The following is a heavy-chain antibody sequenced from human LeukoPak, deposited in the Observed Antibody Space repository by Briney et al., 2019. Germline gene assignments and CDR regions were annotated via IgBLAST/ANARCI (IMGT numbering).Heavy chain of an antibody. CDR1: GYTFTSYG. J-gene: IGHJ3*02. D-gene: IGHD3-16*02. CDR3: ARDESLGGYDAFDI. CDR2: IIPIFGTA. V-gene: IGHV1-69*13. Sequence: ASVKVSCKASGYTFTSYGISWVRQAPGQGLEWMGGIIPIFGTANYAQKFQGRVTITADESTSTAYMELSSLRSEDTAVYYCARDESLGGYDAFDIWGQGTMVTVSS.